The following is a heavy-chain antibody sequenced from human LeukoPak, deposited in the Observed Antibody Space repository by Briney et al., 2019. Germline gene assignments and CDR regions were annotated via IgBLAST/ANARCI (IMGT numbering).Heavy chain of an antibody. Sequence: QTGGSLRLSCAASGFTFDDYAMHWVRHAPGKGLEWVSGISWNSGSIGYADSVKGRFTISRDNAKNSLYLQMNSLRAEDMALYYCAKGQQWLVRSYFDYWGQGTLVTVSS. D-gene: IGHD6-19*01. J-gene: IGHJ4*02. CDR2: ISWNSGSI. CDR1: GFTFDDYA. CDR3: AKGQQWLVRSYFDY. V-gene: IGHV3-9*03.